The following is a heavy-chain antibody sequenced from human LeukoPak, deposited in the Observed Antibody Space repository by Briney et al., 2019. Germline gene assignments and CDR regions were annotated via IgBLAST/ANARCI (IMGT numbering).Heavy chain of an antibody. CDR1: GITLSSYW. Sequence: GGSLRLSCVASGITLSSYWLSWVRQAPGKGPEWVANKRGDGVEKYYVASVQGRFTISRDNAENSLSLQMNNLRAEDTAVYYCARGDCSSSSCSGFYGMDVWGQGTTVTVSS. CDR3: ARGDCSSSSCSGFYGMDV. J-gene: IGHJ6*02. D-gene: IGHD2-2*01. CDR2: KRGDGVEK. V-gene: IGHV3-7*04.